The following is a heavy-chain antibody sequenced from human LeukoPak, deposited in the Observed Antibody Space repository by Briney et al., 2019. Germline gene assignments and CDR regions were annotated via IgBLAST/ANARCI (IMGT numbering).Heavy chain of an antibody. V-gene: IGHV3-74*01. J-gene: IGHJ4*02. CDR1: GFTFSSYW. CDR2: INSDGSST. D-gene: IGHD3-10*01. Sequence: PGGSLRLSCAASGFTFSSYWMHWVRQAPGKGLVWVSRINSDGSSTSYADSVKGRFTISRDNAKNTLYLQMNSLRAEDTAVYYCARGTLDITKIRGVISPFDYWGQGTLVTVSS. CDR3: ARGTLDITKIRGVISPFDY.